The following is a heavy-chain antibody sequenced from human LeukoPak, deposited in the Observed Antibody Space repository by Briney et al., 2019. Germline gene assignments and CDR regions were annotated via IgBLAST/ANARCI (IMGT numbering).Heavy chain of an antibody. CDR1: GFTFGDYA. CDR2: IRSTVHSGTT. Sequence: GGSLRLSCTTSGFTFGDYAMSWVRQAPGKGREWVSFIRSTVHSGTTEYAASVKGRFTMSRDDSKTTAYLQMDSLKIEDTAIYYCTRAPYNSGNYRYCFDYWGQGTLVTVSS. D-gene: IGHD6-19*01. J-gene: IGHJ4*02. CDR3: TRAPYNSGNYRYCFDY. V-gene: IGHV3-49*04.